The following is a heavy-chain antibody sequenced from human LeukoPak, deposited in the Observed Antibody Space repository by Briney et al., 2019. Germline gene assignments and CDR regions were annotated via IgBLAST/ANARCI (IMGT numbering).Heavy chain of an antibody. J-gene: IGHJ4*02. CDR3: ARDGWNYCFDY. CDR2: ISSLGRST. D-gene: IGHD1-7*01. CDR1: GFTFSTFN. Sequence: GGVLRPSSAAPGFTFSTFNMGWVRQVSGEGVGWVSYISSLGRSTYYADSVKGRFTISRDNAKNSLSLQLNSLRAEDTAVYFCARDGWNYCFDYWGQGTLVTVSS. V-gene: IGHV3-48*04.